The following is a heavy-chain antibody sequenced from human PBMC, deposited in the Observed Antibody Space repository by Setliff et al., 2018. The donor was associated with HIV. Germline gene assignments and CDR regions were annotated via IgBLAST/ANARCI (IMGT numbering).Heavy chain of an antibody. Sequence: SETLSLTCTVSGGSISSGNSYWSWIRQPAVKGLEWIGYIYYLGSTNYNPSLESRVTISVDTSKNQFSLKLSSVTAADTAVYYCARGNDRNGYYINWFDPWGQGTLVTVSS. CDR3: ARGNDRNGYYINWFDP. CDR2: IYYLGST. CDR1: GGSISSGNSY. D-gene: IGHD3-22*01. J-gene: IGHJ5*02. V-gene: IGHV4-61*10.